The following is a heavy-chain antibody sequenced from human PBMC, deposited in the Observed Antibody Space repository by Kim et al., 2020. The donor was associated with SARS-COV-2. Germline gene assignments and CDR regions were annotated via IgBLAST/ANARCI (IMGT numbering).Heavy chain of an antibody. CDR3: ARQGLVAAGWGGNDY. CDR1: GGSISSSSYY. V-gene: IGHV4-39*01. Sequence: SETLSLTCTVSGGSISSSSYYWGWIRQPPGKGLVWIGSIYYSGSTYYNPSLKSRVTISVDTSKNQFSLKLSSVTAADTAVYYCARQGLVAAGWGGNDYWGQGTLVTVSS. CDR2: IYYSGST. D-gene: IGHD6-13*01. J-gene: IGHJ4*02.